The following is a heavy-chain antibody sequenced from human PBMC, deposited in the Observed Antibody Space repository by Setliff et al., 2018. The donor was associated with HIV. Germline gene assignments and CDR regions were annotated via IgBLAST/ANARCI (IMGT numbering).Heavy chain of an antibody. Sequence: SATLSLTCTVSGGSIWSGSYYWPWIRQPAGKGLEWIGHITASGGATYNPSVKSRVSISLGSPSSEFSLRLTSVSAADTAVYYFARAVVFASGNFWFDPWGPGARVTVSS. CDR1: GGSIWSGSYY. CDR3: ARAVVFASGNFWFDP. J-gene: IGHJ5*02. D-gene: IGHD3-3*01. CDR2: ITASGGA. V-gene: IGHV4-61*09.